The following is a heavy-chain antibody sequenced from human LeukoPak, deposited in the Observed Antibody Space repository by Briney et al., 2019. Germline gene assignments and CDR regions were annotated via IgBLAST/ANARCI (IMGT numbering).Heavy chain of an antibody. CDR1: GFTVSGNY. CDR3: AKGNAAMVSGIDH. V-gene: IGHV3-53*01. Sequence: GGSLRLSCAASGFTVSGNYMSWVRQAPGKGLEWVSVIYSGGSTYYADSVKGRFTISRDNSKNTLYLQMNSLRAEDTAVYYCAKGNAAMVSGIDHWGQGTLVTVSS. CDR2: IYSGGST. D-gene: IGHD5-18*01. J-gene: IGHJ4*02.